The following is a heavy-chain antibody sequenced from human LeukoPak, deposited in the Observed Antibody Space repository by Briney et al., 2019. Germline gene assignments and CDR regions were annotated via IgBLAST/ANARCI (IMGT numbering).Heavy chain of an antibody. CDR1: GFTFSSYG. V-gene: IGHV3-30*18. CDR3: AKDRGSTGLYGMDV. CDR2: ISFDGSNQ. Sequence: GGSLRLSCGASGFTFSSYGMHWVRQAPGKGLEWVALISFDGSNQYYADSVKGRFTISRDNSKNTLYLQMNSLRAEDTAVCYCAKDRGSTGLYGMDVWGQGTTVTVSS. J-gene: IGHJ6*02. D-gene: IGHD2-8*02.